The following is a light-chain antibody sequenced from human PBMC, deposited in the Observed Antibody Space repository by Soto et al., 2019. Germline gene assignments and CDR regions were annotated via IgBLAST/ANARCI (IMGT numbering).Light chain of an antibody. CDR2: DVS. J-gene: IGLJ2*01. CDR3: SSYTSSSTLVV. Sequence: SALTQPASVSGSPGQSITISCTGTSSDVGGYNYVSWYQQHPGKAPKLMIYDVSNRPSGVSNRFSGSKSGNTASLTISGLQAEGEADYYCSSYTSSSTLVVFGGGTQLTVL. CDR1: SSDVGGYNY. V-gene: IGLV2-14*01.